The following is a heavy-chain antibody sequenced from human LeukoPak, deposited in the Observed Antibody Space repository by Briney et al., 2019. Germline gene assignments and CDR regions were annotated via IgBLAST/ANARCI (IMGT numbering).Heavy chain of an antibody. CDR3: AKGSQYCSSTSCHRGYFQH. V-gene: IGHV3-21*01. Sequence: GGSLRLSCAASGFTFSSYSMNWVRQAPGKGLEWVSSISSSSSYIYYADSVKGRFTISRDNAKNSLYLQMNSLRAEDTAVYYCAKGSQYCSSTSCHRGYFQHWGQGTLVTVSS. CDR1: GFTFSSYS. J-gene: IGHJ1*01. CDR2: ISSSSSYI. D-gene: IGHD2-2*01.